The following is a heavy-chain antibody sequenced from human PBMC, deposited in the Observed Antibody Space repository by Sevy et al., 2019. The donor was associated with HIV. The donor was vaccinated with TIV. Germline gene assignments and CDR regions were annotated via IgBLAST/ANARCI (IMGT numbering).Heavy chain of an antibody. V-gene: IGHV3-74*01. CDR1: GFTFSSYW. Sequence: GGSLRLSCAASGFTFSSYWMHWVRQAPGKGLVWVSRLNSDGSSTSYADSVKGRFTISRDNAKNTLYQQMNSLRAEDTAVYYCARESISGTSHDAFDIWGQGTMVTVSS. CDR2: LNSDGSST. D-gene: IGHD1-7*01. CDR3: ARESISGTSHDAFDI. J-gene: IGHJ3*02.